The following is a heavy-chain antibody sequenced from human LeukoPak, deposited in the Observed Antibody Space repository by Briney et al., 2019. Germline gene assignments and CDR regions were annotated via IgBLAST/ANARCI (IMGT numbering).Heavy chain of an antibody. CDR1: GFTFSSYA. CDR2: ISGSGYRT. V-gene: IGHV3-23*01. CDR3: AKASEPLDYSNHVGFDY. Sequence: GGSLRLSCAASGFTFSSYAMSWVRQAPGKGQEWVSGISGSGYRTYYADSVRGRFTISRDNSKNTLYLQVNSLRAEDTAVYFCAKASEPLDYSNHVGFDYWGQGTLVTVSS. J-gene: IGHJ4*02. D-gene: IGHD4-4*01.